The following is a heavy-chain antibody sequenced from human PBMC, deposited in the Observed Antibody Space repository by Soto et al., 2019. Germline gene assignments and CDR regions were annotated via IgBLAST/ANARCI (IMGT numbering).Heavy chain of an antibody. Sequence: PGGSLRLSCAASGFTFSSYGMHWVRQAPGKGLEWVAVISYDGSNKYYADSVKGRFTISRDNSKNTLYLQMNSLRAEDTAVYYCAKDRYGYYFDYWGQGTLVTVSS. J-gene: IGHJ4*02. CDR3: AKDRYGYYFDY. V-gene: IGHV3-30*18. CDR2: ISYDGSNK. CDR1: GFTFSSYG. D-gene: IGHD1-1*01.